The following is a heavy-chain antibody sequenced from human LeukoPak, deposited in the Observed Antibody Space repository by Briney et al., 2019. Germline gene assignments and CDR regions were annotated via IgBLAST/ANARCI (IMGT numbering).Heavy chain of an antibody. V-gene: IGHV4-59*01. CDR3: ARDSMATFY. J-gene: IGHJ4*02. CDR1: GGSISSYC. D-gene: IGHD5-24*01. Sequence: SETLSLTCTVSGGSISSYCWSWIRQPPGKGLEWIGYIYYNGSTNYNPSLKSRVTISVDTSKNQFSLKLSSVTAADTAVYYCARDSMATFYWGQGTLVTVSS. CDR2: IYYNGST.